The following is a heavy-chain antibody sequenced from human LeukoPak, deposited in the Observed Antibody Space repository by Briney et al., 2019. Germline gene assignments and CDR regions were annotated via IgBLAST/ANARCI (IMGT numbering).Heavy chain of an antibody. CDR1: GGSISSSSYY. D-gene: IGHD3-3*01. Sequence: PSETLSLTCTVSGGSISSSSYYWGWIRQPPGKGLEWIGSIYYSGSTYYNPSLKSRVTISVDTSKNQFSLKLSSVTAADTAVYYCARGAWSGYYIKRNWFDPWGQGTLVTVSS. CDR2: IYYSGST. J-gene: IGHJ5*02. V-gene: IGHV4-39*01. CDR3: ARGAWSGYYIKRNWFDP.